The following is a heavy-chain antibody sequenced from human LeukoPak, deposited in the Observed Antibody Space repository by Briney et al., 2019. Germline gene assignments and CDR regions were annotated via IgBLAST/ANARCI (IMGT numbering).Heavy chain of an antibody. Sequence: GGSLRLSCAASGFTFRSNAMTWVRQAPGKGLEWVALISYDGSDKYYADSVKGRFTISRDNSKNTLYLQMNSLRAEDTAVYYCAKVPLVGGTNQDDYWGQGTLVTVSS. D-gene: IGHD1-26*01. V-gene: IGHV3-30*18. CDR3: AKVPLVGGTNQDDY. CDR2: ISYDGSDK. J-gene: IGHJ4*02. CDR1: GFTFRSNA.